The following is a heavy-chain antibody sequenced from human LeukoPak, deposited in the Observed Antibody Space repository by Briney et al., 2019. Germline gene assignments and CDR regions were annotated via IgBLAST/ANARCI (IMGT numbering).Heavy chain of an antibody. CDR1: GFTFDDYA. V-gene: IGHV3-9*01. CDR2: ISWNSGSI. D-gene: IGHD2-2*02. CDR3: AQLEYCSSTSCYKVAGY. J-gene: IGHJ4*02. Sequence: GRSLRLSCAASGFTFDDYAMHWVRQAPGKGLEWVSGISWNSGSIGYADSVKGRFTISRDNAKNSLYLQMNSLRAEDTAVYYCAQLEYCSSTSCYKVAGYWGQGTLVTVSS.